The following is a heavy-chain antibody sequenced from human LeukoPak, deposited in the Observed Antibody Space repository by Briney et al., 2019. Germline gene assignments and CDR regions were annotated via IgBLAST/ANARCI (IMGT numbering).Heavy chain of an antibody. J-gene: IGHJ4*02. D-gene: IGHD3/OR15-3a*01. V-gene: IGHV4-61*02. Sequence: PSETLSLTCTVSGGSISSGDYYWSWIRQPAGKGLEWIGRIYTSGSTNYNPSLKSRVTMSVDTSKNQFSLKLSSVTAADAAVYYCAREFFGPGAFDYWGQGTLVTVSS. CDR2: IYTSGST. CDR3: AREFFGPGAFDY. CDR1: GGSISSGDYY.